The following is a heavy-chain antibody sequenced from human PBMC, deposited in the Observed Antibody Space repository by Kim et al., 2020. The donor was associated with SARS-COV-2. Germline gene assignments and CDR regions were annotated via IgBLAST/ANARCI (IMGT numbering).Heavy chain of an antibody. CDR1: AYNFANYW. CDR3: TSAADYDN. V-gene: IGHV5-10-1*01. Sequence: GESLKISCKSSAYNFANYWITWVRQMPGKGLEWIGRIDPRDSFTTYSPDFQGHVSIAADKSIRTAYLQWSSLKTSDTAVHFCTSAADYDNWGQGTLLTVS. J-gene: IGHJ4*02. CDR2: IDPRDSFT. D-gene: IGHD6-25*01.